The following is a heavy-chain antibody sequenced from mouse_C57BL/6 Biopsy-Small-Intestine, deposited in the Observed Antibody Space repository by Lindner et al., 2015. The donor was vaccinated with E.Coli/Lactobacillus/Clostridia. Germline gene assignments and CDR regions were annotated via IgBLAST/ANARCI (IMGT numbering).Heavy chain of an antibody. Sequence: SVKVSCKASGYTFIAYYIHWVRQAPGQGLEWMGRINPNSGGASYAQKFQGRVTMTRDAFINTAYMEVDRLRSDDTVVYYCARSTEDGFFDYWGQGTRVTVSS. CDR2: INPNSGGA. V-gene: IGHV1-19*01. J-gene: IGHJ2*03. CDR3: ARSTEDGFFDY. CDR1: GYTFIAYY.